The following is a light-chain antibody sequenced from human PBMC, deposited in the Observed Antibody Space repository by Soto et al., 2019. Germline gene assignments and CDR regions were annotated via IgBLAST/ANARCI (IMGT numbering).Light chain of an antibody. Sequence: QSVLTQPPSVSAAPGQKVTISCSGNSSNIGNNYVSWYQQLPGTAPKLLIYDNNKRPSGILERFSGAKSGTSATLGITGLQAGEEADYYCGTWDSSLSAVVFGGGTKVTVL. CDR3: GTWDSSLSAVV. CDR1: SSNIGNNY. J-gene: IGLJ2*01. V-gene: IGLV1-51*01. CDR2: DNN.